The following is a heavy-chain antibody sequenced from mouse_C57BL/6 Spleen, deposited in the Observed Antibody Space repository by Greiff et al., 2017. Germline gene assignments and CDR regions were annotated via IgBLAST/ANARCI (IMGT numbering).Heavy chain of an antibody. CDR3: ARSPIYYGYDDSYWYFDV. CDR1: GYSFTGYY. Sequence: VQLKQSGPELVKPGASVKISCKASGYSFTGYYMNWVKQSPEKSLEWIGEINPSTGGTTYNQKFKAKATLTVDKSSSTAYMQLKSLTSEDSAVYYCARSPIYYGYDDSYWYFDVWGTGTTVTVSS. D-gene: IGHD2-2*01. CDR2: INPSTGGT. J-gene: IGHJ1*03. V-gene: IGHV1-42*01.